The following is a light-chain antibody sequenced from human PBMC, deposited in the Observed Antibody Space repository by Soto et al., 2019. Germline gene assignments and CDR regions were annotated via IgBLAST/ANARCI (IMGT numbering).Light chain of an antibody. V-gene: IGKV3-20*01. Sequence: ESVLTQSPGTLSLSPGERATLSCRASQSVSSSYLAWYQQKPGQAPRLLIYGASGRATGIPDRFSGSGSGTDFTLTISRLEPEDFAVYYCQQYGSSPSWTFGQGTKVEIK. CDR1: QSVSSSY. J-gene: IGKJ1*01. CDR3: QQYGSSPSWT. CDR2: GAS.